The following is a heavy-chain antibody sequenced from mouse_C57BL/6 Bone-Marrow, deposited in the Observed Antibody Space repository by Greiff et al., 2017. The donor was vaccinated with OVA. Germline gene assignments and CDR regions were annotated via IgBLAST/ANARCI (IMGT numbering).Heavy chain of an antibody. D-gene: IGHD1-1*01. V-gene: IGHV5S21*01. CDR2: ISSGGDYI. CDR3: AKLLAARDY. CDR1: GFTFSSYA. J-gene: IGHJ4*01. Sequence: EVQGVESGEGLVKPGGSLKLSCAASGFTFSSYAMSWVRQTPEKRLEWVAYISSGGDYIYYADTVKGRFTITRDNARNTLYLKKNSLKTEDTAMYYCAKLLAARDYWGQGTSVTVSS.